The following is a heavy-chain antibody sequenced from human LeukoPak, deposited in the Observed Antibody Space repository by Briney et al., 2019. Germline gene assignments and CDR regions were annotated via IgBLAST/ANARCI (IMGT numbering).Heavy chain of an antibody. J-gene: IGHJ4*02. Sequence: GRSLRLSCAASGFTFSSYAMHWVRQAPGKGLEWVAVISYDGSNKYYADSVKGRFTISRDNSKNTLYLQMNSLRAEDTAVYYRAKLSEYCSSTSCYLPNDYWGQGTLVTVSS. CDR3: AKLSEYCSSTSCYLPNDY. CDR2: ISYDGSNK. V-gene: IGHV3-30-3*02. CDR1: GFTFSSYA. D-gene: IGHD2-2*01.